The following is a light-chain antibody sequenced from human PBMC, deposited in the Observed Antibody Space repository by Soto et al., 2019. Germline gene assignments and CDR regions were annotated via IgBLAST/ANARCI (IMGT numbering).Light chain of an antibody. Sequence: EIVMTQSPATLSVSPGERATLSCRARQSVSSNLAWYQQKPGQAPRLLIYGASTRATGIPARFSGSGSGTEFPLTISSLQSEDFAVYYCQQYNNWPQTFGQGTKVEIK. CDR2: GAS. J-gene: IGKJ1*01. CDR3: QQYNNWPQT. V-gene: IGKV3-15*01. CDR1: QSVSSN.